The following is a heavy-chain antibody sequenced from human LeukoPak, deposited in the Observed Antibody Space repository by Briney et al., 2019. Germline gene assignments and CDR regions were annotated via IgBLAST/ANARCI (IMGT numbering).Heavy chain of an antibody. CDR3: ARMVAPPNDAFDI. Sequence: SVKVSCKASGGTFSSYAISWVRQAPGKGGEWMGGIIPIFGTANYAQKFQGGVTITTEESTSTAYMELSSLRSEDTAVYYCARMVAPPNDAFDIWGQGTMVTVSS. D-gene: IGHD2-8*01. V-gene: IGHV1-69*05. CDR2: IIPIFGTA. CDR1: GGTFSSYA. J-gene: IGHJ3*02.